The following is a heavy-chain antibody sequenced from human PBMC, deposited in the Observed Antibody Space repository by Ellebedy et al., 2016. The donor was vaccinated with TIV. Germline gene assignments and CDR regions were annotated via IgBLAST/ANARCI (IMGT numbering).Heavy chain of an antibody. V-gene: IGHV3-48*02. CDR2: ISSSSSTI. D-gene: IGHD3-10*02. CDR3: ARGLTMYYFDY. CDR1: GFTFSSYS. Sequence: GGSLRLSCAASGFTFSSYSMNWVRQAPGKGLEWVSYISSSSSTIYYADSVKGRFTISRDNAKNSVYLQMNSLRDEDTAVYYCARGLTMYYFDYWGQGTLVTVSS. J-gene: IGHJ4*02.